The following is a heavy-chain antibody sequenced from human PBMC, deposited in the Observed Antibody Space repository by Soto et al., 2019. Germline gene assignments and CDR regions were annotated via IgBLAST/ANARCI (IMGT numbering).Heavy chain of an antibody. CDR1: GFIFSRDG. CDR2: ISYHGSDI. J-gene: IGHJ4*02. Sequence: QVQLVESGGGVVQPGTSLTLSCAASGFIFSRDGMHWVRQAPGKGLEWVAVISYHGSDIYYADSVKGRFTISRDNSKNTVYLQMNSLRPEDTALYFCAKPKGADIPFVSRGQGTLVTVSS. CDR3: AKPKGADIPFVS. D-gene: IGHD3-9*01. V-gene: IGHV3-30*18.